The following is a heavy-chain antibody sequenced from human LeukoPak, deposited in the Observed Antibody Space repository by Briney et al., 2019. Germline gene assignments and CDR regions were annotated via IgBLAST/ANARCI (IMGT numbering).Heavy chain of an antibody. Sequence: GWSLRLSCASSGFTFSSYSMNWVRQASGKGLDWVSSISTSSIYIYYADSVKGRFTISRDNAKNSLYLQMNSLRAEDTAVYYCARGPSGYHNTGGQGTLVTVSS. CDR3: ARGPSGYHNT. J-gene: IGHJ4*02. CDR1: GFTFSSYS. D-gene: IGHD5-12*01. V-gene: IGHV3-21*01. CDR2: ISTSSIYI.